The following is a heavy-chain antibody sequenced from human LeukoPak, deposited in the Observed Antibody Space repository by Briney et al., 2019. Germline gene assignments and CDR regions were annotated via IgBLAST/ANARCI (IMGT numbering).Heavy chain of an antibody. Sequence: PSETLSLTCTVSGGSISSGDYYWSWIRQPPGKGLGWIGYIYYSGSTYYNPSLKSRVTISVDTSKNQFSLKLSSVTAADTAVYYCARDVREVTTFDYWGQGTLVTVSS. J-gene: IGHJ4*02. V-gene: IGHV4-30-4*01. D-gene: IGHD4-17*01. CDR2: IYYSGST. CDR1: GGSISSGDYY. CDR3: ARDVREVTTFDY.